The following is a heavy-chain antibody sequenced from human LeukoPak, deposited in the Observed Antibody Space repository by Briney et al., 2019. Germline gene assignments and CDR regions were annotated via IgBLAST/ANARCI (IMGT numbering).Heavy chain of an antibody. V-gene: IGHV3-23*01. CDR3: ARDGESVANWFDP. Sequence: GGSLRLSCAASGFTFSSYAMSWVRQAPGKGLEWVSGISGSDGTTYYADSVKGRFTISRDNSKNALYLQMNSLRAEDTAVYYCARDGESVANWFDPWGQGTLVTVSS. CDR2: ISGSDGTT. D-gene: IGHD7-27*01. J-gene: IGHJ5*02. CDR1: GFTFSSYA.